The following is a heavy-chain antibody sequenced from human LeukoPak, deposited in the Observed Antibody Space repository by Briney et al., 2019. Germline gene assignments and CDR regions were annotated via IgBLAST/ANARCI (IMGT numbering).Heavy chain of an antibody. J-gene: IGHJ4*02. CDR2: INPNSGGT. CDR1: GYTFTGYY. CDR3: ARVGYSSSSYYFDY. D-gene: IGHD6-13*01. V-gene: IGHV1-2*04. Sequence: ASVKVSCKASGYTFTGYYMHWVRQVPGQGLEWMGWINPNSGGTNYAQKFQGWVTMTRDTSISTAYMELSRLRSDDTAVYYCARVGYSSSSYYFDYWGQGTLVTDSS.